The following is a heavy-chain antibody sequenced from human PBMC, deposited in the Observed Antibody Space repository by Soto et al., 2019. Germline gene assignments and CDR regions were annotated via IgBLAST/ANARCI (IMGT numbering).Heavy chain of an antibody. Sequence: PSETLSLTCTVSGGSISSSSYYWGWIRQPPGKGLEWIGSIYYSGSTYYNPSLKSRVTISVDTSKNQFSLKRSSVTAADTAVYYCASPSDADTAMVTFTYWGQGTLVTVSS. CDR3: ASPSDADTAMVTFTY. V-gene: IGHV4-39*01. D-gene: IGHD5-18*01. CDR2: IYYSGST. CDR1: GGSISSSSYY. J-gene: IGHJ4*02.